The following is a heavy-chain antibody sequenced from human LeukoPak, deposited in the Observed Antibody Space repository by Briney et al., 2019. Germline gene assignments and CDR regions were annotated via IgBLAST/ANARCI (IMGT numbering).Heavy chain of an antibody. CDR3: ARQGVATAIDY. D-gene: IGHD2-21*02. CDR2: IYASGNT. Sequence: PSKTLSLTCTVSGGSISSYYWSWIRQPAGKGLEWIGRIYASGNTNYNPSLKSRVTMSVDTSKNLFALKLSSVTAADTAVYYCARQGVATAIDYWGQGTLVTVSS. V-gene: IGHV4-4*07. J-gene: IGHJ4*02. CDR1: GGSISSYY.